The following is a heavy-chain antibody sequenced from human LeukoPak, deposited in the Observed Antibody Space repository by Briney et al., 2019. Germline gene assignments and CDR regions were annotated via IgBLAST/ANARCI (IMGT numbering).Heavy chain of an antibody. CDR1: DDSITIYY. V-gene: IGHV4-59*01. J-gene: IGHJ6*03. D-gene: IGHD4-11*01. Sequence: PSETLSLTCSVSDDSITIYYWTWIRQPPGKGLEWIGYIDHTGTTNYNPSLNSRVTISRDTSKNHFSLQLSSVTAADMAVYFCARGRVSSSTWHSTYYYYFYMDVWGKGTTITVSS. CDR2: IDHTGTT. CDR3: ARGRVSSSTWHSTYYYYFYMDV.